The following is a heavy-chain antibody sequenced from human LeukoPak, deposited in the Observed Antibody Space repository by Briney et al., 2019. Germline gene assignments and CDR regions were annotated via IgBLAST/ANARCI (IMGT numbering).Heavy chain of an antibody. Sequence: PGGSLRLSCAASGFTLSSFSMHGVRQAPGTGLECVAYINNSGNIIYYADSVKGRFAISRDNAKNSVYLQMNSLRDGDTAVYYCVRGYFYYMDVWGKGTTVTVSS. CDR2: INNSGNII. CDR3: VRGYFYYMDV. V-gene: IGHV3-48*02. CDR1: GFTLSSFS. D-gene: IGHD2-21*01. J-gene: IGHJ6*03.